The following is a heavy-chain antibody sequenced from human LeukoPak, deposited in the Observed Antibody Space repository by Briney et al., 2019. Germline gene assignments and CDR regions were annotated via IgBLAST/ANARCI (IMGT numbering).Heavy chain of an antibody. Sequence: GGSLRLSCAASGFTFSSYAMSWVRQAPGKGLEWVSAISGSGGSTYYADSVKGRFTISRDKSKNTLYLQMNSLRAEDTAVYYCAKRRYSSGWSALDYWGQGTLVTVSS. CDR3: AKRRYSSGWSALDY. CDR1: GFTFSSYA. V-gene: IGHV3-23*01. CDR2: ISGSGGST. J-gene: IGHJ4*02. D-gene: IGHD6-19*01.